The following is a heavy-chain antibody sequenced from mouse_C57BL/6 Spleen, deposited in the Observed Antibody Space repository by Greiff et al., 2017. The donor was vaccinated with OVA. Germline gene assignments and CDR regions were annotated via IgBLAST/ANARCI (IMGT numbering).Heavy chain of an antibody. CDR1: GYTFTDYY. CDR3: ARDSSGYEFAY. D-gene: IGHD3-2*02. V-gene: IGHV1-19*01. J-gene: IGHJ3*01. CDR2: INPYNGGT. Sequence: VQLQQSGPVLVKPGASVKMYCKASGYTFTDYYMNWVKQSPGKSLEWIGVINPYNGGTSYNQKFKGKATLTVDKSSSTAYMELNSLTSEDSAVYYCARDSSGYEFAYWGQGTLVTVSA.